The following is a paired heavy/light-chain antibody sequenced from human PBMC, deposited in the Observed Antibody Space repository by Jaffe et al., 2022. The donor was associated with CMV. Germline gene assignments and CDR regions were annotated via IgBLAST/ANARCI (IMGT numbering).Heavy chain of an antibody. D-gene: IGHD5-12*01. Sequence: EVQLVQSGGGLVQPGGSLRLSCAASGLNFRSYAMSWVRQAPGRGLECVGSISADGAGTSYPDSVKGRFTISRDNSKNILFLQMNSLRAEDTAIYYCAKKRHTSEWLDFFDDWGQGTLVTVSS. J-gene: IGHJ4*02. CDR1: GLNFRSYA. V-gene: IGHV3-23*04. CDR3: AKKRHTSEWLDFFDD. CDR2: ISADGAGT.
Light chain of an antibody. Sequence: DIHMTQSPSTLSASVGDRLTITCRASQSISSWLAWYQQKPGKAPNLLIYQASTLESGVPSRFSGSGSGTEFTLTISSLQPDDFGTYYCQQYNNFPWTFGQGTKVEIK. J-gene: IGKJ1*01. CDR2: QAS. CDR3: QQYNNFPWT. V-gene: IGKV1-5*03. CDR1: QSISSW.